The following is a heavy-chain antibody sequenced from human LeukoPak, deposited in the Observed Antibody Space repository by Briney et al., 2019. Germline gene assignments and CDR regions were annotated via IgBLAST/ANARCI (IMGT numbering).Heavy chain of an antibody. CDR1: GGSISSSNW. CDR3: ARLVVAATKNFDY. J-gene: IGHJ4*02. V-gene: IGHV4-4*02. Sequence: PSGTLSLTCAVSGGSISSSNWWCWVRQPPGKGLEWIGEIYHSGSTNYNPSLKSRVTISVDKSKNQFSLKLSTVTAADTAVYYCARLVVAATKNFDYWGQGTLVTVSS. CDR2: IYHSGST. D-gene: IGHD2-15*01.